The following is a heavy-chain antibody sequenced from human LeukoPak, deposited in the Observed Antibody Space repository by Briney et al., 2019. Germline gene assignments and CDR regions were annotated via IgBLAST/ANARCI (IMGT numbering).Heavy chain of an antibody. Sequence: ASVKVSCKASGYTFTTCYIHWVRQAPGQGLEWMGWINPNNGATKYVQKFQGRVTMTRDTSISTVYLEVSSLRYDDMAVYYCARGGGERHVDYWGQGTLVTVSS. CDR2: INPNNGAT. CDR1: GYTFTTCY. V-gene: IGHV1-2*02. D-gene: IGHD4-17*01. CDR3: ARGGGERHVDY. J-gene: IGHJ4*02.